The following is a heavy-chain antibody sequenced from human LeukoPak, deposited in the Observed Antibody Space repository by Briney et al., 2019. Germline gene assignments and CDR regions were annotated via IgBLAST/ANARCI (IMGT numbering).Heavy chain of an antibody. V-gene: IGHV3-74*01. D-gene: IGHD2-2*01. CDR3: ARGSPASV. CDR1: AFTFSSYW. CDR2: INADGRTT. J-gene: IGHJ4*02. Sequence: PGGSLRLSCAASAFTFSSYWMHWVRPAPGKGLVWVSRINADGRTTNYADSVKGRFTISRDNAENTLYLQMNSLRAEDTAVYYCARGSPASVWGQGALVTVSS.